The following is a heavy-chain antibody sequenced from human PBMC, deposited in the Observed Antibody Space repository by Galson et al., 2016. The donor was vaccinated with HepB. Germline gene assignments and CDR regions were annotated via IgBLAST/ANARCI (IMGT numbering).Heavy chain of an antibody. CDR3: VRRREKDY. CDR2: ITSDGSTT. CDR1: GFPFSSCS. J-gene: IGHJ4*02. D-gene: IGHD1-26*01. V-gene: IGHV3-74*01. Sequence: SLRLSCAASGFPFSSCSMHWVRQAPGKGLVWVSRITSDGSTTTYADSVKGRFTISRDNTKNTLYLQMNSLRAEDTAVYYCVRRREKDYWGQGTLVTVSS.